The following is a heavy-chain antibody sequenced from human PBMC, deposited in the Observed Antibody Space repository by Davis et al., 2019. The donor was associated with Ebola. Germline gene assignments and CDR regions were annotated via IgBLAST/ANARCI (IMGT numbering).Heavy chain of an antibody. CDR2: ISGSGGRT. D-gene: IGHD4-17*01. CDR1: GFTFSNYA. V-gene: IGHV3-23*01. CDR3: ARRRGDYIDSLTDS. Sequence: PGGSLRLSCAASGFTFSNYAMSWVRQAPGKGLEWVSAISGSGGRTDYADSVKGRFTISRDNSKNTLYLQMNSLRAEDTAVYYCARRRGDYIDSLTDSWGQGTLVTVSS. J-gene: IGHJ4*02.